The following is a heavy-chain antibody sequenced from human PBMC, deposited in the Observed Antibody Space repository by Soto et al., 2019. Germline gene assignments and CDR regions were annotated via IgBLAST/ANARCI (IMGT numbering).Heavy chain of an antibody. CDR3: ARGQSSVEYGSSYFDY. Sequence: SETLSLTCTVSGGSIRSGGYYWNWIRQHPGKGLEWIGYIYYSGNTYYNPSLKSRVTISVDTSKNQFSLKLTSVTAADTAVYYCARGQSSVEYGSSYFDYWGQGTQVTVSS. CDR1: GGSIRSGGYY. D-gene: IGHD6-6*01. V-gene: IGHV4-31*03. CDR2: IYYSGNT. J-gene: IGHJ4*02.